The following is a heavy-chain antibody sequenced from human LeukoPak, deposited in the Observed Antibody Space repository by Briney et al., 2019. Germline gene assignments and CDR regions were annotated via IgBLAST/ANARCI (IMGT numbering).Heavy chain of an antibody. CDR3: ARNRGYSHGYPFDY. CDR2: IYYSGST. V-gene: IGHV4-59*08. Sequence: SETLSLTCTVSGGSISSYYWSWIRQPPGKGLEWIGYIYYSGSTHYNPSLKSRVTISVDTSKNQFSLKLSSVTAADTAVYYCARNRGYSHGYPFDYWGQGTLVTVSS. J-gene: IGHJ4*02. CDR1: GGSISSYY. D-gene: IGHD5-18*01.